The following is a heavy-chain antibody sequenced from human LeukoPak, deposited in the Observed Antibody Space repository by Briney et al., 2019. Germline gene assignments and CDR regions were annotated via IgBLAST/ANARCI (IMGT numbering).Heavy chain of an antibody. Sequence: PGGSLRLSCAASGFTFSSYAMSWVRQAPGKGLEWVSAISGSGSSTYYADSVKGRFTISRDNSKNTPYLQMNSLRAEDTAVYYCAKDHSLVAGTGRLGEYWGQGTLVTVSS. CDR2: ISGSGSST. D-gene: IGHD6-19*01. J-gene: IGHJ4*02. CDR3: AKDHSLVAGTGRLGEY. V-gene: IGHV3-23*01. CDR1: GFTFSSYA.